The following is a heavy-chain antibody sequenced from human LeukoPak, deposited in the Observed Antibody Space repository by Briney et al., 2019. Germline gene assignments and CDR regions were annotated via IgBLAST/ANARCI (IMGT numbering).Heavy chain of an antibody. CDR1: GFNFSSYW. J-gene: IGHJ4*02. CDR2: IKQDGSEK. CDR3: ASGLELDY. Sequence: PGGSLRLSCAASGFNFSSYWMRWVRQAPGKGLEWVANIKQDGSEKNYVDSVKGRFTISRDNAKNSLYLQMNSLRAKDTAVYYCASGLELDYWGQGTLVTVSS. V-gene: IGHV3-7*03.